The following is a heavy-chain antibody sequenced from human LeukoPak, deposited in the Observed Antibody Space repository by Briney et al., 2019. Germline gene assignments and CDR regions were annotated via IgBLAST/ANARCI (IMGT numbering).Heavy chain of an antibody. CDR3: ARDPGLWFGEFLTPLDAD. V-gene: IGHV3-20*04. J-gene: IGHJ4*02. D-gene: IGHD3-10*01. CDR1: GFTFNNYG. CDR2: TGGST. Sequence: GGSLRLSCAASGFTFNNYGMNWVRQVPGKGLEWVSGTGGSTGYADSVKGRFTISRDNAKNSLYLQMNSLRAEDTAVYYCARDPGLWFGEFLTPLDADWGQGTLVTVSS.